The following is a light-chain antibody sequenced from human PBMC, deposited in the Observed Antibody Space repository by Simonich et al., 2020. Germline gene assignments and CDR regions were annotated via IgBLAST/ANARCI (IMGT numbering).Light chain of an antibody. Sequence: DIQMTQSPSSLSASVGERVTITCQASKDISNYLNWYQQKPGKAPKLLIYDASNLETGVPSRFSGSGSGTDFTFTISSLQPEDIATYYCQQYDNLYTFGQWTKLEIK. V-gene: IGKV1-33*01. CDR3: QQYDNLYT. CDR2: DAS. J-gene: IGKJ2*01. CDR1: KDISNY.